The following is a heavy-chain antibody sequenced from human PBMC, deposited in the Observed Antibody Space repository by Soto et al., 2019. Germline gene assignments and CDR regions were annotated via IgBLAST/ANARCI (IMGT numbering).Heavy chain of an antibody. CDR2: IIPMFGTT. D-gene: IGHD1-26*01. CDR3: ARARSNYAFNYALDV. J-gene: IGHJ6*02. CDR1: GGTFNSYA. Sequence: QVQLVQSGAEVKRPGSSVKVSCKASGGTFNSYAVSWVRQAPGQGLEWIGGIIPMFGTTKYAQKFQGRVTNTADKSTSTAYMELSSLKSEDMAIFYCARARSNYAFNYALDVWGQGTAVIVSS. V-gene: IGHV1-69*06.